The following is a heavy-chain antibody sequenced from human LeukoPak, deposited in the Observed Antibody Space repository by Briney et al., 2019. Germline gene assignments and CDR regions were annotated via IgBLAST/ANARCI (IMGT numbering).Heavy chain of an antibody. CDR1: GFTFSSYA. V-gene: IGHV3-23*01. Sequence: GGSLRLSCAASGFTFSSYAMSWVRQAPGKGLEWVSGISGSGGSTYYADSVKGRFTISRDNSKNTLYLQMNSLRVEDTAVYYCAKYSIRGYNYENWYFDLWGRGTLVTVSS. D-gene: IGHD5-18*01. CDR3: AKYSIRGYNYENWYFDL. CDR2: ISGSGGST. J-gene: IGHJ2*01.